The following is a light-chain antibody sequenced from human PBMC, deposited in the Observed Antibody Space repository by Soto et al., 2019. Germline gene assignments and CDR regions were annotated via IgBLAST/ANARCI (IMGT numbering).Light chain of an antibody. CDR2: GAS. Sequence: EIVFTQSPGTLSLSPGERATLSCRASQSVSSSYVAWYQQKPGQAPRLLIYGASSGATGIPDRFSGSGSGTDFTLTISRLEPEDFAVYYCQQYGSSPPWTFGQGTKVDIK. CDR3: QQYGSSPPWT. J-gene: IGKJ1*01. V-gene: IGKV3-20*01. CDR1: QSVSSSY.